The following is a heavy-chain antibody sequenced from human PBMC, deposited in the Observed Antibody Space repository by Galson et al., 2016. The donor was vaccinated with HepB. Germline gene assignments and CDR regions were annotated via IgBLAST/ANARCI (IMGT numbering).Heavy chain of an antibody. CDR3: ARDLLHFVLVPAAGTFDI. CDR2: IFSGDAT. V-gene: IGHV3-53*01. Sequence: SLRLSCAASGFSVSGKYMSWARQAPGKGLEWVSAIFSGDATYYRDSVKGRFTISRDNAKNSLYLQLNSLRAEDTAVYYCARDLLHFVLVPAAGTFDIWGQGTMVTVSS. CDR1: GFSVSGKY. D-gene: IGHD2-2*01. J-gene: IGHJ3*02.